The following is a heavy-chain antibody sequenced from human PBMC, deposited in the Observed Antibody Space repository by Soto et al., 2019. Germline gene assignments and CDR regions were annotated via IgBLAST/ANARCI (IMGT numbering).Heavy chain of an antibody. D-gene: IGHD3-10*01. J-gene: IGHJ4*02. Sequence: ASVKVSCKASGYTFTSYCISWVRQAPGQGLEWMGWISAYNGNTNYAQKLQGRVTMTTDTSTSTAYMELRSLRSDDTAVYYCARGPYYYGDIPSDYWGQGTLVTVSS. CDR3: ARGPYYYGDIPSDY. V-gene: IGHV1-18*01. CDR1: GYTFTSYC. CDR2: ISAYNGNT.